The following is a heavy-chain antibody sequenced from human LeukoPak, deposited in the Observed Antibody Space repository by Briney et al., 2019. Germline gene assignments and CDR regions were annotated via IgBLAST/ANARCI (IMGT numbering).Heavy chain of an antibody. CDR1: GGSISSGDYY. D-gene: IGHD3-3*01. Sequence: SETLSLTCTVSGGSISSGDYYWSWIRQPPGKGLEWIGYIYYSGSTCYNPSLKSRVTISVDTSKNQFSLKLSSVTAADTAVYYCARGDFWSGYLDYWGQGTPVTVSS. CDR3: ARGDFWSGYLDY. V-gene: IGHV4-30-4*01. CDR2: IYYSGST. J-gene: IGHJ4*02.